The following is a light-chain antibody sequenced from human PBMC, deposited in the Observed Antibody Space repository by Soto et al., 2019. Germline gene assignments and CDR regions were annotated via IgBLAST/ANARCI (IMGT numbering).Light chain of an antibody. V-gene: IGKV3D-15*01. J-gene: IGKJ5*01. CDR3: QKYNYWPPIT. CDR2: DAS. CDR1: QSVNSN. Sequence: EIVLTQSPGTLSLSPGERATLSCRASQSVNSNFLAWYQQKPGQAPRLLIYDASNRATGIPARFSGSGSGTEFTLTISSLQSEDFAVYYCQKYNYWPPITFGQGTRLEI.